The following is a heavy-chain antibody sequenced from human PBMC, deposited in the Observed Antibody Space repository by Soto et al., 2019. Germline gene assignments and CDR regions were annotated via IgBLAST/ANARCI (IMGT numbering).Heavy chain of an antibody. CDR3: AREVLWRYSGTYPSFDN. J-gene: IGHJ4*02. D-gene: IGHD1-26*01. V-gene: IGHV3-23*01. CDR2: ISGSGGST. CDR1: GFTFSNFA. Sequence: EVQLLESGGGLVQPGGSLRLSCAASGFTFSNFAMSWVRQAPGKGLEWVSDISGSGGSTYYADSVKGRFTISRDNSKKTVYLQMISLRAEDTALYYCAREVLWRYSGTYPSFDNWGQGTLVTVSS.